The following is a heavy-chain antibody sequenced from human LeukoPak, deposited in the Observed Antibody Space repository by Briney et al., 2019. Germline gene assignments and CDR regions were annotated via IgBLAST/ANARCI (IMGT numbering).Heavy chain of an antibody. D-gene: IGHD3-10*01. CDR2: IYYSGNT. CDR1: GGSISSGDYY. V-gene: IGHV4-30-4*01. CDR3: ARDPSVAGSGPFDY. Sequence: SETLSLTCTVSGGSISSGDYYWSWIRQPPGKGLEWIGYIYYSGNTYYNPSLKSRLTISVDTSKNQFSLKLSSVTAADTAVYYCARDPSVAGSGPFDYWGRGTLVTVSS. J-gene: IGHJ4*02.